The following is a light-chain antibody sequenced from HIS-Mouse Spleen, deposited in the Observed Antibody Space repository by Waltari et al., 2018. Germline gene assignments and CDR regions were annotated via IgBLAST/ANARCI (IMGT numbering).Light chain of an antibody. CDR3: CSYAGSSTWV. V-gene: IGLV2-23*01. CDR1: SSDVGSYNL. J-gene: IGLJ3*02. Sequence: QSALTQPASVSGSPGQSITISCTGTSSDVGSYNLVSWYQQHPGKAPKLMIYDGSKRPAGVSNRSPGSKSGNTASLTISGLQAEDEADYYCCSYAGSSTWVFGGGTKLTVL. CDR2: DGS.